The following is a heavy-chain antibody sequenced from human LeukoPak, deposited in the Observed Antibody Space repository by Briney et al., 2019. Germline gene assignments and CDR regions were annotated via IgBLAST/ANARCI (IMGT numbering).Heavy chain of an antibody. J-gene: IGHJ2*01. D-gene: IGHD2-2*01. CDR3: AKDPGAALVNWYFDL. CDR2: ISYDGSHK. Sequence: PGRSLRLSCAASGFTFSSYGMHWVRQAPGKGLEWVAVISYDGSHKYYADSVKGRFTISGDNSKNTLYLQMNSLRAEDTAVYYCAKDPGAALVNWYFDLWGRGTLVTVSS. CDR1: GFTFSSYG. V-gene: IGHV3-30*18.